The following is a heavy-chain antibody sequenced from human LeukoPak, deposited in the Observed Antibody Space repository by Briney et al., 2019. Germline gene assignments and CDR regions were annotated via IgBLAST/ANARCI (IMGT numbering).Heavy chain of an antibody. CDR3: AKAAAGTLYYFDY. J-gene: IGHJ4*02. CDR2: ISGSGGST. Sequence: GGTLRLSCAASGFTFSSYGMSWVRQAPGKGLEWVSAISGSGGSTYYADSVKGRFTISRDNSKNTLYLQMNSLRAEDTAVYYCAKAAAGTLYYFDYWGQGTLVTVSS. V-gene: IGHV3-23*01. CDR1: GFTFSSYG. D-gene: IGHD6-13*01.